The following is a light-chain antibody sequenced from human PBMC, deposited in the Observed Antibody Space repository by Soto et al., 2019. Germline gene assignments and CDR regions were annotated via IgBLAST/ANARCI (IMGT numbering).Light chain of an antibody. CDR2: KAS. CDR3: KQYNTYRT. J-gene: IGKJ1*01. Sequence: DIQMTQSPSTLSASVGDRVTITCRASQSISSWLAWYQQKPGKPPKLLIYKASSLESGVPSRFSGSGSATELTITISSLQPDDFVTYCLKQYNTYRTVGQGSKVEIK. V-gene: IGKV1-5*03. CDR1: QSISSW.